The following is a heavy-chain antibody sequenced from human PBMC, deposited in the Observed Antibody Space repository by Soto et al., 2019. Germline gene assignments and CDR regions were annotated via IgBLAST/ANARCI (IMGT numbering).Heavy chain of an antibody. CDR3: AKPSGGSYPESRVFDS. J-gene: IGHJ4*02. V-gene: IGHV3-23*01. CDR1: GFTFYSSA. Sequence: EVQLLESGGGLVQPGGSLRLSCAASGFTFYSSAMSWVRQAPGKGLEWVSAISTTGGNTLYADSVKGRFTISRDNSKNTLYLQMNSLRAADTAIYYCAKPSGGSYPESRVFDSWGQGTRVTVSS. D-gene: IGHD1-26*01. CDR2: ISTTGGNT.